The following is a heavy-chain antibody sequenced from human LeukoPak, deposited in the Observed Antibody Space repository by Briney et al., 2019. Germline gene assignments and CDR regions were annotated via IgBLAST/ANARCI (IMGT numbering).Heavy chain of an antibody. CDR1: GYTFTGYY. V-gene: IGHV1-2*02. Sequence: ASVKVSCKASGYTFTGYYMHWVRQAPGRGLEWMGWINPNSGGTNYAQKFQGRVTMTRDTSISTAYMELSRLRSDDTAVYYCARVDPLTYYYDSSGYYQFDYWGQGTLVTVSS. CDR3: ARVDPLTYYYDSSGYYQFDY. J-gene: IGHJ4*02. CDR2: INPNSGGT. D-gene: IGHD3-22*01.